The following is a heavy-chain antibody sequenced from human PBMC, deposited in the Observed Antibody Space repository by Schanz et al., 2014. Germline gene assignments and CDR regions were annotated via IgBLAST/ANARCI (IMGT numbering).Heavy chain of an antibody. J-gene: IGHJ5*02. CDR2: ISVYTGNT. Sequence: QIQLVQSGPEVKKPGATVKVSCKASGYIFINSGISWVRQAPGQGLEWMGWISVYTGNTKYGQKVQGRVTMTADTSTDTVYMELRSLRSDDTAVYYCAKAEYDIVTDSYSRLDPWGQGTLVTVSS. D-gene: IGHD3-9*01. CDR3: AKAEYDIVTDSYSRLDP. V-gene: IGHV1-18*01. CDR1: GYIFINSG.